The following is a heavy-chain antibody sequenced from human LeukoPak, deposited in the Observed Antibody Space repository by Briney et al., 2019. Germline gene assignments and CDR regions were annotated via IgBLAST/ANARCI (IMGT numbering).Heavy chain of an antibody. CDR1: GGTFSSYA. CDR3: ARALNTAWAFDI. Sequence: PSASVKVSCQASGGTFSSYAISWVRQAPGQGLEWMGGIIPIFGTANYAQKFQGRVTITADESTSTAYMELSSLRSEDTAVYYCARALNTAWAFDIWGQGTMVTVSS. V-gene: IGHV1-69*13. J-gene: IGHJ3*02. D-gene: IGHD5-18*01. CDR2: IIPIFGTA.